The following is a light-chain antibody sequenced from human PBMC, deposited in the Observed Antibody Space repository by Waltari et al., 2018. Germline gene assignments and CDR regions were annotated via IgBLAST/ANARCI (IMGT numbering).Light chain of an antibody. J-gene: IGKJ5*01. V-gene: IGKV1-16*02. Sequence: DIQMTQSPSSLSASVGDRVTITCRASQGINNYLAWLQKKPGKGPKSLIYGASSLQSGVPSKFSGSGSGTDFTLTISSLQPEDFATYYCLQYSSYPLTFGQGTRLEIK. CDR3: LQYSSYPLT. CDR2: GAS. CDR1: QGINNY.